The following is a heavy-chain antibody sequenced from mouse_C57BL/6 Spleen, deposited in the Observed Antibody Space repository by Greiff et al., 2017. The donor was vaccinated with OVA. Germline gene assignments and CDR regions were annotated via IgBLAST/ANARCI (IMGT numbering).Heavy chain of an antibody. V-gene: IGHV1-15*01. CDR3: TRLFDYDAWFAY. CDR1: GYTFTDYE. Sequence: VKVVESGAELVRPGASVTLSCKASGYTFTDYEMHWVKQTPVHGLEWIGAIDPETGGTAYNQKFKGKAILTADKSSSTAYMELRSLTSEDSAVYYCTRLFDYDAWFAYWGQGTLVTVSA. D-gene: IGHD2-4*01. CDR2: IDPETGGT. J-gene: IGHJ3*01.